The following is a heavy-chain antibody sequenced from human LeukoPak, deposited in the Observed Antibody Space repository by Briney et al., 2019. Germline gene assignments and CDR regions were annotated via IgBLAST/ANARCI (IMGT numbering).Heavy chain of an antibody. J-gene: IGHJ4*02. Sequence: GATVKISCKVSGYTFTDYYMHWVQQAPGKGLEWKGLVDPEDGETIYAEKFQGRVTITADTSTNTAYMELSSLRSEDTAVYYCATGPDYDFWSGPTQIDYWGQGTLVTVSS. D-gene: IGHD3-3*01. V-gene: IGHV1-69-2*01. CDR1: GYTFTDYY. CDR3: ATGPDYDFWSGPTQIDY. CDR2: VDPEDGET.